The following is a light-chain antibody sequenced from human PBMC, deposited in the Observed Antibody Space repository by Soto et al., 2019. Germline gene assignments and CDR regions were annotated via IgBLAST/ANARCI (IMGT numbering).Light chain of an antibody. CDR2: GAS. V-gene: IGKV3-15*01. Sequence: EIVITQSPATLSVSPGARVTLSCRASQSVSSYLAWYQQKPGQAPRLLIYGASTGATGIPARFSGSGSGTEFILTIGSLQSEDFAVYYCQQYSKWPLTFGGGTKVDIK. J-gene: IGKJ4*01. CDR3: QQYSKWPLT. CDR1: QSVSSY.